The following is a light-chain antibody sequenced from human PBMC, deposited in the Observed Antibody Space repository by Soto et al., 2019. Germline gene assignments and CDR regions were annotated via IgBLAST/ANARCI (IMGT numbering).Light chain of an antibody. Sequence: QSALTQPRSVSGSPGQSVTISCTGISSDVGEYDYVSWYQHHPGKAPKLMIYDVSQRPSGVPDRFSGSKSGSTASLTISGLQAEDEADYYCCSYAGSRVFGGGTKLTVL. CDR1: SSDVGEYDY. J-gene: IGLJ3*02. CDR3: CSYAGSRV. V-gene: IGLV2-11*01. CDR2: DVS.